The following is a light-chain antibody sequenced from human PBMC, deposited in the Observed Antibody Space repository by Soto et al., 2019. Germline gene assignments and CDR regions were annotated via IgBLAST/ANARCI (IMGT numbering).Light chain of an antibody. CDR3: TSYTTTSTYV. J-gene: IGLJ1*01. CDR1: ISYFGHYNY. CDR2: DVS. Sequence: QSVLTQPASVARSPGQSITISCSGTISYFGHYNYVSWYQQHPGKAPKLIIYDVSNRPSGVSNRFSGSKSGNTASLTISGLQAEEEADYYCTSYTTTSTYVFGTGTKVNVL. V-gene: IGLV2-14*01.